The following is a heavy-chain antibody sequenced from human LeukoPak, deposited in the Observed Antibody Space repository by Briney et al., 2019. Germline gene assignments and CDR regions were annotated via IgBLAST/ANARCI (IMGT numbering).Heavy chain of an antibody. CDR1: SASISSSPYY. V-gene: IGHV4-39*02. CDR2: ISYSGTT. CDR3: AANSADYNTLGSSYKV. J-gene: IGHJ4*02. D-gene: IGHD3-10*01. Sequence: TETLSLTCTVSSASISSSPYYWGWIRQSPGKGLEWIGSISYSGTTYYNPSLKSRVTISVDTSKNHFSLKLSSVTAADTAVYYCAANSADYNTLGSSYKVWGQGTLVTVSS.